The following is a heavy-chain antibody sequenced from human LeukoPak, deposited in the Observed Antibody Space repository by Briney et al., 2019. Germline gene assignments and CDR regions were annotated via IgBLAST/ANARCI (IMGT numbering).Heavy chain of an antibody. Sequence: GGSLRLSCAASGFTFSNYAMSWVRQAPGKGLEWVSAIVGSGGATYYADSVKGRFTISRDNSKNTLSLQLNSLRAEDTAAYYCARSGLNRFDYWGQGTLVTVSS. V-gene: IGHV3-23*01. CDR2: IVGSGGAT. D-gene: IGHD2-15*01. CDR3: ARSGLNRFDY. J-gene: IGHJ4*02. CDR1: GFTFSNYA.